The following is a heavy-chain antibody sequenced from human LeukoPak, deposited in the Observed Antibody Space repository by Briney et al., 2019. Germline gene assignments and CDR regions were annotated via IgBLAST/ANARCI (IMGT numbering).Heavy chain of an antibody. D-gene: IGHD6-19*01. Sequence: GGSLRLSCAASGFTFSNYAMHWVRQPPGKGLEWVAVVAYDGTNKHYADSVKGRFTISRDNSKNTLYMKMSSLRDEDTAVYYCARDFSKGQWLWIGSDYWGQGTLVTVSS. CDR2: VAYDGTNK. V-gene: IGHV3-30-3*01. CDR1: GFTFSNYA. J-gene: IGHJ4*02. CDR3: ARDFSKGQWLWIGSDY.